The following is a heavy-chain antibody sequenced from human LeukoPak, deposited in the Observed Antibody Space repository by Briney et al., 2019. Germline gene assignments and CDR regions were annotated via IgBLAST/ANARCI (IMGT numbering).Heavy chain of an antibody. D-gene: IGHD3-10*01. CDR2: IYHSGST. V-gene: IGHV4-30-2*01. CDR1: GGSISSGGYS. J-gene: IGHJ4*02. CDR3: ARGGMVRGVITYFDY. Sequence: PSETLSLTCAVSGGSISSGGYSWSWIRQPPGKGLEWIGYIYHSGSTYYNPSLKSRVTISVDRSKNQFSLKLSSVTAADTAVYCCARGGMVRGVITYFDYWGQGTLVTVSS.